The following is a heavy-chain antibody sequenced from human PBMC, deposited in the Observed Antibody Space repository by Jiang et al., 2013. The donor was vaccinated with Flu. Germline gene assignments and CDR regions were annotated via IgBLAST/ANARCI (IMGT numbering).Heavy chain of an antibody. CDR2: IYYSGST. CDR3: ARDRRNGGGATSV. CDR1: GGSISSYY. Sequence: LSLTCTVSGGSISSYYWSWIRQPPGKGLEWIGYIYYSGSTNYNPSLKSRVTISVDTSKNQFSLKLSSVTAADTAVYYCARDRRNGGGATSVWGQGTLVTVSS. V-gene: IGHV4-59*01. J-gene: IGHJ4*02. D-gene: IGHD1-26*01.